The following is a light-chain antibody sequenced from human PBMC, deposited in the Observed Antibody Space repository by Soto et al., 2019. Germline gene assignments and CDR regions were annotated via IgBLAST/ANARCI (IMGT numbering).Light chain of an antibody. Sequence: QSALTQPASVSGSPGQSITISCTGTSSDVGSYNLVSRYQQHPGKAPKLMIYEVSKRPSGVSNRFSGSKSGNTASLTISGLQAEDEADYYCCSYAGSSNFVVFGGGTKVTVL. CDR1: SSDVGSYNL. CDR3: CSYAGSSNFVV. J-gene: IGLJ2*01. V-gene: IGLV2-23*02. CDR2: EVS.